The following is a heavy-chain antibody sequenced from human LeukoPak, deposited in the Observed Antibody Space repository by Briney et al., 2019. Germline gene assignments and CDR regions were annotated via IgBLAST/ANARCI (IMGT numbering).Heavy chain of an antibody. V-gene: IGHV3-NL1*01. CDR1: GFTFSSYW. Sequence: GGSLRLSCAASGFTFSSYWMHWVRQAPGKGLEWVSAISGSGNTTYFGDSVTGRFTISGDNSKNTLYLQMNSLRAEDTAVYYCARLSTEGSSWPFDYWGQGTLVTVSS. J-gene: IGHJ4*02. CDR2: ISGSGNTT. D-gene: IGHD6-13*01. CDR3: ARLSTEGSSWPFDY.